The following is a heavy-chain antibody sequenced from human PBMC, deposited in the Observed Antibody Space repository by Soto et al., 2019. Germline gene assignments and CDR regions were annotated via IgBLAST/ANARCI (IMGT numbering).Heavy chain of an antibody. Sequence: QVQLVQSGAEVKKPGSSVKVSCKASGGTFSSYAINWVRQAPGQGLEWMGGIIPIFATADYAQKFQGRVTITADESTSTAYMVLSSLRSEDTAVYYCAXXLXXVNXXXGMDXWGQGTTVTVSS. CDR3: AXXLXXVNXXXGMDX. CDR1: GGTFSSYA. J-gene: IGHJ6*02. V-gene: IGHV1-69*12. CDR2: IIPIFATA.